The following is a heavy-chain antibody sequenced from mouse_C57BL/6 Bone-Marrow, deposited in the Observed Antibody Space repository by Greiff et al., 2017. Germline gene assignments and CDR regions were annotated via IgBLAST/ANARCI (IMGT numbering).Heavy chain of an antibody. V-gene: IGHV1-59*01. CDR1: GYTFTSYW. Sequence: QVQLQQPGAELVRPGTSVKLSCKASGYTFTSYWMHWVKQRPGQGLEWIGVIDPSDSYTNYNQKFKGKATLTVDTSSSTAYMQLSSLTSEDSAGYYCARLDYWGQGTSVTVSS. CDR2: IDPSDSYT. CDR3: ARLDY. J-gene: IGHJ4*01.